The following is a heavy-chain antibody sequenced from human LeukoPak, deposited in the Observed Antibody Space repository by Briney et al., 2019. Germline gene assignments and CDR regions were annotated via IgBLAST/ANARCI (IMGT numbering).Heavy chain of an antibody. J-gene: IGHJ4*02. CDR1: GFTFSSYS. CDR3: ARDHDFWSGYYLDY. D-gene: IGHD3-3*01. Sequence: PGRSLRLSCAASGFTFSSYSMNWVRQAPGKGLEWVSSISSSSSYIYYADSVKGRFTISRDNAKNSLYLQMNSLRAEDTAVYYCARDHDFWSGYYLDYWGQGTLVTVSS. V-gene: IGHV3-21*01. CDR2: ISSSSSYI.